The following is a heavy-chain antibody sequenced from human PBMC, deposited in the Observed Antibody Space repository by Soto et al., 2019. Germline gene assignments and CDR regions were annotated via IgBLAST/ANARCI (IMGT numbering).Heavy chain of an antibody. Sequence: GGSLRLSCAASGFTLSDSYIDWVRRAPGKGLEWVSYISSSGSTIYYAGSVKGRFTISRDNAKNSLYLQMNSLRAEGTAVYYCARATTLMPRSYYYYYYGMDVWGQGTTVTVSS. J-gene: IGHJ6*02. V-gene: IGHV3-11*04. CDR2: ISSSGSTI. D-gene: IGHD1-1*01. CDR1: GFTLSDSY. CDR3: ARATTLMPRSYYYYYYGMDV.